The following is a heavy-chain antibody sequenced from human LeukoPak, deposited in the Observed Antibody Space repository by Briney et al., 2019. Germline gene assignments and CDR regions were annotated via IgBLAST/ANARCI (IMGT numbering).Heavy chain of an antibody. CDR2: IKEDGTEK. Sequence: GGSLRLSCAASGFTFSTYWMSWVRQAPGKGLEWVASIKEDGTEKNYVASVKGRFTISRDNAKNSLYLQVNSLRAEDTALYYCARGRWAPFDCWGQGTLVTVSS. J-gene: IGHJ4*02. CDR3: ARGRWAPFDC. CDR1: GFTFSTYW. D-gene: IGHD6-13*01. V-gene: IGHV3-7*01.